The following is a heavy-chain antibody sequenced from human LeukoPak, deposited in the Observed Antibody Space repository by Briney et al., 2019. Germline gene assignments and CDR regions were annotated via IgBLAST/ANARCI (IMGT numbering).Heavy chain of an antibody. D-gene: IGHD6-13*01. CDR1: GGSISSYY. CDR2: IYYSGST. J-gene: IGHJ6*02. Sequence: PSETLSLTCTVSGGSISSYYWSWIRQPPGKGLEWIGYIYYSGSTNYNPSLKSRVTISVDTSKNQFSLKLSSVTAADTAVYYCARSGYSSSWRTTGYYYYGMDVWGQGTTVTVSS. V-gene: IGHV4-59*01. CDR3: ARSGYSSSWRTTGYYYYGMDV.